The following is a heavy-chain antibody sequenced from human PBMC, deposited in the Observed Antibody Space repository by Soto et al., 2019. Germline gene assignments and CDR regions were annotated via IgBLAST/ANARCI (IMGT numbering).Heavy chain of an antibody. CDR3: ARHKGAAAGHLYYYYYGMDV. Sequence: SETLSLTCTVSGGSISSSSYYWGWIRQPPGKGLEWIGSIYYSGSTYYNPSLKSRVTISVDTSKNQFSLKLSSVTAADTAVYYCARHKGAAAGHLYYYYYGMDVWGQGTTVTVSS. CDR1: GGSISSSSYY. CDR2: IYYSGST. V-gene: IGHV4-39*01. J-gene: IGHJ6*02. D-gene: IGHD6-13*01.